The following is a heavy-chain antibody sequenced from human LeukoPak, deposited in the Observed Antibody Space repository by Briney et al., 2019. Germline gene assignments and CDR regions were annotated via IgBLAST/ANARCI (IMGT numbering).Heavy chain of an antibody. V-gene: IGHV3-21*01. CDR3: ARALAGIQGDYGAYYFDY. J-gene: IGHJ4*02. D-gene: IGHD4-17*01. CDR1: GFTFSSYS. CDR2: ISGSSSYI. Sequence: GGSLRLSCAASGFTFSSYSMNWVRQAPGKGLEWVSSISGSSSYIYYADSVKGRFTISRDNAKNSLYLQMNSLRAEDTAVYYCARALAGIQGDYGAYYFDYWGQGTLVTVSS.